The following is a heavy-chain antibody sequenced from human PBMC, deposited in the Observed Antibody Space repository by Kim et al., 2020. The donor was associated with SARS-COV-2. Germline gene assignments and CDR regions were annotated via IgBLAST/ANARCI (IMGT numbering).Heavy chain of an antibody. D-gene: IGHD3-3*01. CDR3: ARVGGFGVALH. Sequence: SETLSLTCTVSGGSISSYYWSWIRQPPGKGLEWIGYIYYSGSTNYNPSLKSRVTISVDTSKNQFSLKLSSVTAADTAVYYCARVGGFGVALHWGQGTLVTVSS. CDR2: IYYSGST. CDR1: GGSISSYY. J-gene: IGHJ4*02. V-gene: IGHV4-59*13.